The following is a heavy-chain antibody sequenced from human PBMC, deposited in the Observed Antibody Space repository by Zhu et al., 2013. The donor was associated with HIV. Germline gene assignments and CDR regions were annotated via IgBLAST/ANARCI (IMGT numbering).Heavy chain of an antibody. CDR1: GYTLTELS. V-gene: IGHV1-46*01. J-gene: IGHJ6*01. CDR3: ARDAKFGSGSYYKPGYYYYYGMDV. CDR2: TNPSGGST. Sequence: QVQLVQSGAEVRKPGASVRLSCKVSGYTLTELSIHWVRQAPGQGLEWMGVTNPSGGSTTYAQKFQGRVTMTRDTSTSTVYMDLSSLRSEDTAVYYCARDAKFGSGSYYKPGYYYYYGMDV. D-gene: IGHD3-10*01.